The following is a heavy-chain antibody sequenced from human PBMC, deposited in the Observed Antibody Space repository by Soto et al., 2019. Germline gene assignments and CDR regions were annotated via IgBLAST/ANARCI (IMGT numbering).Heavy chain of an antibody. V-gene: IGHV4-59*08. Sequence: QVQLQESGRGLVKPSETLSLTCTVSGGSISSYHWSWIRQPPGKGLEWIGYIYYSGSTNYNPSLKSRVTISVDTSKNQFALKLSSVTAADTAVYYRARYGGYCSSTSCYFAEYFQHWDQGTLVTVSS. CDR3: ARYGGYCSSTSCYFAEYFQH. D-gene: IGHD2-2*01. CDR2: IYYSGST. CDR1: GGSISSYH. J-gene: IGHJ1*01.